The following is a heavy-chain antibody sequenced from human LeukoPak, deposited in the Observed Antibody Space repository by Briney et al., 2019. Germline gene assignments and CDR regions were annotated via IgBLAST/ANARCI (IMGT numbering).Heavy chain of an antibody. V-gene: IGHV1-69*05. CDR3: ARLPQGVAAASVDI. Sequence: GASVNVSSKASGGTFSSYAISWVRPAPGQGLEWMGGIIPIFGTANYAQKFQGRVTITTDESTSTAYMELSSLRSEDTAMYYCARLPQGVAAASVDIWGQGTMVTVSS. CDR2: IIPIFGTA. J-gene: IGHJ3*02. D-gene: IGHD6-13*01. CDR1: GGTFSSYA.